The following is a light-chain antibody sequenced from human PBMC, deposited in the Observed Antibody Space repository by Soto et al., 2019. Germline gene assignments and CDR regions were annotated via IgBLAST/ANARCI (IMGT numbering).Light chain of an antibody. CDR1: RGHSSYA. J-gene: IGLJ2*01. Sequence: PVLTQSPAASASLGASVKLTCTLSRGHSSYAIAWHQQQPEKGPRYLMKLDSDGSHTKGDAIPDRFSGSSSGAERYLTISSRQSEDEADYYCQTWGTGIHVVFGGGTKLTVL. CDR2: LDSDGSH. V-gene: IGLV4-69*01. CDR3: QTWGTGIHVV.